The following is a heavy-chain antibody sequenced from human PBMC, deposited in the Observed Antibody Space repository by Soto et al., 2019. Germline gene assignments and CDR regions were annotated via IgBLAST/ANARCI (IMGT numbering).Heavy chain of an antibody. J-gene: IGHJ4*02. CDR1: GFSFRDFA. CDR3: VREGPRKIVGAIDY. CDR2: IRRDGSYE. V-gene: IGHV3-33*01. Sequence: QVHLVESGGGVVQPGKSLRISCAASGFSFRDFAMHWFRQAPGKGLEWLATIRRDGSYENYGDSVKGRFTISRDNFKNTLYLQMDSLRVEDTALYYCVREGPRKIVGAIDYWGQGTLVTVS. D-gene: IGHD1-26*01.